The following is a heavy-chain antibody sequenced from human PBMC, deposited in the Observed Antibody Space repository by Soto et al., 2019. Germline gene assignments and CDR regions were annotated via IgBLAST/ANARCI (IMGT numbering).Heavy chain of an antibody. Sequence: SETLSLTCAVYGGSFSGYYWSWIRQPPGKGLEWIGEINHSGSTNYNPSLKSRVTISVDTSKNQFSLKLSSVTAADTAVYYCARDKGHSSSWYNGCYFDYWGQGTLVTVSS. V-gene: IGHV4-34*01. CDR3: ARDKGHSSSWYNGCYFDY. D-gene: IGHD6-13*01. J-gene: IGHJ4*02. CDR1: GGSFSGYY. CDR2: INHSGST.